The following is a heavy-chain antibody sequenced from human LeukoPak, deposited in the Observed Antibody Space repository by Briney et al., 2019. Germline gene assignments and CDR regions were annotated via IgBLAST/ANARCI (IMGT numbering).Heavy chain of an antibody. J-gene: IGHJ4*02. CDR2: IYYSGST. V-gene: IGHV4-59*08. Sequence: SETLSLTCTVSGGSISSYYWSWIRQPPGKGLEWIGYIYYSGSTNYNPSLKSRVTISVDTSKNQFSLKLSSVTAADTAVYYCARRSGAVADYWGQRTLVTVSS. D-gene: IGHD6-19*01. CDR1: GGSISSYY. CDR3: ARRSGAVADY.